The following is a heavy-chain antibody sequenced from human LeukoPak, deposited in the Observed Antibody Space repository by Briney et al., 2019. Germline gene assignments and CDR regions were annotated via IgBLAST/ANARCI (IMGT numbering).Heavy chain of an antibody. CDR2: INPNSGGT. Sequence: GASVKVSCKASGYTFTGYYMHWVRQAPGQGLEWMGWINPNSGGTNYAQKFQGRVTMTRDTSTSTVYMELSSLRSEDTAVYYCARVGSGNWFDPWGQGTLVTVSS. CDR3: ARVGSGNWFDP. V-gene: IGHV1-2*02. D-gene: IGHD1-26*01. J-gene: IGHJ5*02. CDR1: GYTFTGYY.